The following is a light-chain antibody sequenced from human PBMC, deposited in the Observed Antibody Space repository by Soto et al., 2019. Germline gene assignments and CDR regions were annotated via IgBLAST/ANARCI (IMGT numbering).Light chain of an antibody. CDR2: WAS. CDR1: QSVLYSSNNKNY. V-gene: IGKV4-1*01. CDR3: QQYYSTPLVT. Sequence: DIVMTPSPDSLAVSLGERATINCKSSQSVLYSSNNKNYLAWYQQKPGQPPKLLIYWASTRESGVPDRFSGSGSGTDFTLTISSLQAEDVAVYYCQQYYSTPLVTFGPGTKVDIK. J-gene: IGKJ3*01.